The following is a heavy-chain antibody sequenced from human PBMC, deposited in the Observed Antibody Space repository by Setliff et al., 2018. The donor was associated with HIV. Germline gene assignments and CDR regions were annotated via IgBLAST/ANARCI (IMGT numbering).Heavy chain of an antibody. CDR1: GDFFSSDYY. V-gene: IGHV4-38-2*02. D-gene: IGHD6-19*01. CDR2: FHYSAST. J-gene: IGHJ6*02. Sequence: SETLSLTCTVSGDFFSSDYYWGWIRQSPGKGLEWIGSFHYSASTSYNPSLRSRVTISVDTSKNQFSLKLTSVTAADTAVYYCARGNPAITVGSTRDSYXMDVWGQGTTVTVSS. CDR3: ARGNPAITVGSTRDSYXMDV.